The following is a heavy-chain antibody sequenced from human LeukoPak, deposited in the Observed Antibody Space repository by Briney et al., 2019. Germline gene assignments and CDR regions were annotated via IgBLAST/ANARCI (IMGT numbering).Heavy chain of an antibody. CDR1: GFTVGRNY. Sequence: GGSLRLSCAVSGFTVGRNYMTWVRQAPGKGLEWGSVIYTGGSTFYADSVQGRFTISRDNSKNILYLQMNSLRAEDTAVYYCARGLTDMDTANYWGQGTLVTVSS. D-gene: IGHD5-18*01. J-gene: IGHJ4*02. CDR2: IYTGGST. CDR3: ARGLTDMDTANY. V-gene: IGHV3-53*01.